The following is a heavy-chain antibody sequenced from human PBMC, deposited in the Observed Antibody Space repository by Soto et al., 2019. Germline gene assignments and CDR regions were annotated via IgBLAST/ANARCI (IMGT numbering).Heavy chain of an antibody. D-gene: IGHD4-4*01. CDR3: ARIMTTVTHWYFDY. J-gene: IGHJ4*02. Sequence: SETLSLTCTVSGGSISSGDYYWSWIRQPPGKGLEWIGYIYYSGSTNYNPSLKSRVTISVDTSKNQFSLKLSSVTAADTAVYYCARIMTTVTHWYFDYWGQGTLVTVS. V-gene: IGHV4-61*08. CDR1: GGSISSGDYY. CDR2: IYYSGST.